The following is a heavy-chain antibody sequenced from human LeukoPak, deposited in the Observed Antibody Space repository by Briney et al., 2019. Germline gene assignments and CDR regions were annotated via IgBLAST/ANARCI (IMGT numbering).Heavy chain of an antibody. Sequence: GGSLGLSCAASGFTVSSTYLTWVRQAPGKGLEWLSVIYSGGYTYYAGSVKGRFFISRDISENMVYLQMNSLSVEDTAVYFCARGRPAHYFDSWGPGTLVTVS. CDR2: IYSGGYT. D-gene: IGHD6-6*01. V-gene: IGHV3-66*01. CDR1: GFTVSSTY. CDR3: ARGRPAHYFDS. J-gene: IGHJ4*02.